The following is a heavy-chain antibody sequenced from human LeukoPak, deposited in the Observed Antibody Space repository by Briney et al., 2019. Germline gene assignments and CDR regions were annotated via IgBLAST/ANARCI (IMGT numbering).Heavy chain of an antibody. CDR2: IFYGGST. J-gene: IGHJ4*02. CDR3: ARHRSPSRYSYASGGFYYTDY. Sequence: SETLSLTCTVSGGSISTYYWSWIRQPPGKGLEWIGSIFYGGSTYYNPSLKSRVTMSVDTSKNHFSLKLTSVTATDTALYYCARHRSPSRYSYASGGFYYTDYWGQGTLVTVSS. D-gene: IGHD3-22*01. V-gene: IGHV4-39*01. CDR1: GGSISTYY.